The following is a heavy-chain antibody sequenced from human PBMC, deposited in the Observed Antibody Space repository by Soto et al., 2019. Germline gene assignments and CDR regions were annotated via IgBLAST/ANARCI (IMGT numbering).Heavy chain of an antibody. Sequence: QVQLQESGPGLVKPSETLSLTCTVSGGSVNSGSYYWSWIRQPPGKGLEWIGYIYYSGSTNYNPSLTSPATISVETSKNQFSLKLGSVTAADTALYFCARSLDRWLSRYYHFYGMEVWGQGTTVAVS. CDR1: GGSVNSGSYY. CDR3: ARSLDRWLSRYYHFYGMEV. D-gene: IGHD1-1*01. CDR2: IYYSGST. V-gene: IGHV4-61*01. J-gene: IGHJ6*02.